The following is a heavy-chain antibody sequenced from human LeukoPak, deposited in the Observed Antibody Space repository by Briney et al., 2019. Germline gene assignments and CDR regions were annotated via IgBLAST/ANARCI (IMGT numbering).Heavy chain of an antibody. V-gene: IGHV4-61*01. CDR3: ARDTQWLVEDYYYYYGMDV. CDR2: IYYSGST. CDR1: GGSVSSGSYY. J-gene: IGHJ6*02. Sequence: SETLSLTCTVSGGSVSSGSYYWSWIRQPPGKGLEWIGYIYYSGSTNYNPSLKSRVTISVDTSKNQFSLKLSSVTAAGTAVYYCARDTQWLVEDYYYYYGMDVWGQGTTVTVSS. D-gene: IGHD6-19*01.